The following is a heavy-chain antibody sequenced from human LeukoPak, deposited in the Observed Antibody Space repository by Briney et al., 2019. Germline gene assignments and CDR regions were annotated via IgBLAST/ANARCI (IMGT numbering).Heavy chain of an antibody. D-gene: IGHD3-3*01. V-gene: IGHV4-59*11. CDR2: IYYSGST. J-gene: IGHJ6*03. CDR1: GGSISSHY. CDR3: ARVDYDFWSGYYTGHYYMDV. Sequence: SETLSLTCTVSGGSISSHYWSWIRQPPGKGLEWIGYIYYSGSTNYNPSLKSRVTISVDTSKNQFSLKLGSVTAADTAVYYCARVDYDFWSGYYTGHYYMDVWGKGTTVTVSS.